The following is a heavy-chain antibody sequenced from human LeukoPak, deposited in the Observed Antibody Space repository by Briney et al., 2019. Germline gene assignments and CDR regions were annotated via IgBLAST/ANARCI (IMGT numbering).Heavy chain of an antibody. J-gene: IGHJ4*02. Sequence: SETLSLTCTVSGDSISSYYWNWIRQPPGKGLVWIGYIYYSGSTNYNPSLKSRVTISVDTSKNQFSLKLSSVTAADTAVYYCARARSSGYSFDYWGQGTLVTVSS. CDR1: GDSISSYY. CDR3: ARARSSGYSFDY. CDR2: IYYSGST. D-gene: IGHD3-22*01. V-gene: IGHV4-59*01.